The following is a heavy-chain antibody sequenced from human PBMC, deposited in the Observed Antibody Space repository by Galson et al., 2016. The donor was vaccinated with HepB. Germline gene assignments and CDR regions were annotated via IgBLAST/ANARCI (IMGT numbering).Heavy chain of an antibody. D-gene: IGHD3-10*01. CDR3: ARVKAYYLGSGGVLGDYYYGLDV. V-gene: IGHV4-59*01. Sequence: SETLSLTCAASDGSINNYYWSWIRQPPGKGLEWIGCLHYSGSTNYNPSLRSRVTTSVHTSKNQFSLKLSSVAAADTAVYYCARVKAYYLGSGGVLGDYYYGLDVWGQGTTVTVSS. CDR1: DGSINNYY. J-gene: IGHJ6*02. CDR2: LHYSGST.